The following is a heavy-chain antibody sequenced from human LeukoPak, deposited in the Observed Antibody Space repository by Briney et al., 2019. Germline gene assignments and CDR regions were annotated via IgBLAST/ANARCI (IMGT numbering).Heavy chain of an antibody. CDR1: GFTFSSYA. CDR2: ITYDGSNK. J-gene: IGHJ4*02. V-gene: IGHV3-30*04. D-gene: IGHD3-16*01. CDR3: ARDNDSRDPPHFDY. Sequence: GGSLRLSCAAPGFTFSSYAMHWVRQAPGKGLEWVAVITYDGSNKYYADSVKGRFTISRDNSKNTLYLQMNSLRAEDTAVYYCARDNDSRDPPHFDYWGQGTLVTVSS.